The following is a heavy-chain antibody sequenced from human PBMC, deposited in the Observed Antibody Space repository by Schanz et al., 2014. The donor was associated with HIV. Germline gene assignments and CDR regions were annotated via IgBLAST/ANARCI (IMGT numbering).Heavy chain of an antibody. Sequence: QVQLMQSGAEVKEPGASVKVSCKASGYTFSGHYLHWVRQAPGQGLEWMGWINPNSGGTNYAQKFQGRVTITADESTSAAYLELSSLRSEDTAVYYCARGRQDYDFWSGAHYYYAMDVWGQGTTVTVSS. CDR3: ARGRQDYDFWSGAHYYYAMDV. D-gene: IGHD3-3*01. V-gene: IGHV1-2*02. CDR2: INPNSGGT. CDR1: GYTFSGHY. J-gene: IGHJ6*02.